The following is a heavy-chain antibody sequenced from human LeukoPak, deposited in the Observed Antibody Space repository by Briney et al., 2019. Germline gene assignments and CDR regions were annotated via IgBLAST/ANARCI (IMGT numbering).Heavy chain of an antibody. D-gene: IGHD6-13*01. CDR1: GYSGTNNG. Sequence: ASVTLSCTSSGYSGTNNGTSWLRRARGLPLKWLGWLSAYNGNRNYAQKVQGRVTMTTDTSTSTAYMELRSLRFDDTAVYYCARDQSVRLLQTSSTYFKHVFAIWGQGSMVTVSS. CDR3: ARDQSVRLLQTSSTYFKHVFAI. J-gene: IGHJ3*02. V-gene: IGHV1-18*01. CDR2: LSAYNGNR.